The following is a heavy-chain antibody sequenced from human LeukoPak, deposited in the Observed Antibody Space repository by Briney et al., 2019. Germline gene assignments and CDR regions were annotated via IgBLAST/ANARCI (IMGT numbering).Heavy chain of an antibody. CDR1: GFTFSSYS. CDR3: ARDGYNDFDY. J-gene: IGHJ4*02. Sequence: GSLRLSCAASGFTFSSYSMNWVRQAPGKGLEWVSSISSSSSYIYYAYSVKGRFTISRDNAKNSLYLQMNSLRAEDTAVYYCARDGYNDFDYWGQGTLVTVSS. D-gene: IGHD5-24*01. V-gene: IGHV3-21*01. CDR2: ISSSSSYI.